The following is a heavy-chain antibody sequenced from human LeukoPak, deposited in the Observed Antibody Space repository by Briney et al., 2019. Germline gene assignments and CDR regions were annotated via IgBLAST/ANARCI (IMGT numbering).Heavy chain of an antibody. Sequence: GGSLRLSCAASGFTFSSYSMNWVRQAPGKGLEWVSVIYSGGSTYYADSVKGRFTISRDNSKNTLYLQMNSLRAEDTAVYYCARDGQQLAYFDYWGQGTLVTVSS. CDR3: ARDGQQLAYFDY. D-gene: IGHD6-13*01. CDR1: GFTFSSYS. V-gene: IGHV3-53*01. J-gene: IGHJ4*02. CDR2: IYSGGST.